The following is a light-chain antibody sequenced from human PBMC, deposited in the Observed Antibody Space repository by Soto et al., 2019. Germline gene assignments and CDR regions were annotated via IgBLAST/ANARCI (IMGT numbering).Light chain of an antibody. J-gene: IGKJ3*01. Sequence: DIQMTQSPSSLSASVGDRVTITCQASQDISNYLNWYQQKPGQAPKLLIYDAYNLDIGVPSRFSGSGSGKRFRLSISSLQPDDIATYYCQQYDNLPRFGPGTRV. V-gene: IGKV1-33*01. CDR1: QDISNY. CDR2: DAY. CDR3: QQYDNLPR.